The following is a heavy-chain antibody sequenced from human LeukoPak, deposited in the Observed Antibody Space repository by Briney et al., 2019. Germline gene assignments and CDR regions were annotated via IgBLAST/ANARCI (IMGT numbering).Heavy chain of an antibody. D-gene: IGHD3-16*02. CDR1: GYTFTGYY. J-gene: IGHJ4*02. Sequence: ASVKVSCKASGYTFTGYYMHWVRQAPGQGLEWMGWINPNSGGTNYAQKFQGRVTMTRDTSISTAYMELSSLTSDDTAFYYCAKDDVPQSPLGDLSPWGVFDYWGQGTLVTVSS. CDR3: AKDDVPQSPLGDLSPWGVFDY. V-gene: IGHV1-2*02. CDR2: INPNSGGT.